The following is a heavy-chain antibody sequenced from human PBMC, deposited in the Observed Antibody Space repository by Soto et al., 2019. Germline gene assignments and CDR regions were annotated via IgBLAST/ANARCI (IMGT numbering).Heavy chain of an antibody. CDR3: ARDSTVTYFDF. V-gene: IGHV4-30-4*01. CDR1: GGSISSGDYF. CDR2: ISYSGSA. J-gene: IGHJ4*02. Sequence: QVQLQESGPGLVKPSQTLSLTCTVSGGSISSGDYFWSWIRQPPGKGLEWIGYISYSGSAYYNPSLKSRVTLSVDTSMTQFSLKLNSVTAADTAVYFCARDSTVTYFDFWGQGTLVTGSS. D-gene: IGHD4-17*01.